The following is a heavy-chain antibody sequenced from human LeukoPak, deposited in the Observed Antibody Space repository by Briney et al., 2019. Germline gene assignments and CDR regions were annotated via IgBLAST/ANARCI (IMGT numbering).Heavy chain of an antibody. CDR1: GFTFRNYA. CDR3: TRHAAPWLALFDF. D-gene: IGHD6-19*01. CDR2: IRSKANNYAT. J-gene: IGHJ4*02. Sequence: GGSLRLSCAASGFTFRNYAMHWVRQASGKGLEWVGRIRSKANNYATAYAASVKGRFTISRDDSKNTAYLQMNSLKTEDTAVYYCTRHAAPWLALFDFWGQGTLIAVTS. V-gene: IGHV3-73*01.